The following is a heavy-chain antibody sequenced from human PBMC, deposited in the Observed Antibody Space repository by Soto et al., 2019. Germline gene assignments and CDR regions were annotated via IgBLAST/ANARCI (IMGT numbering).Heavy chain of an antibody. CDR1: GFTFGDYA. J-gene: IGHJ3*02. CDR3: ATDWEAVSGNGAFDM. CDR2: ITWNSRTI. D-gene: IGHD6-19*01. Sequence: SLSLACAASGFTFGDYAMHWVRRAPGKGLEWVSSITWNSRTIGYADSVKGRFTISRDNARNSLFLQMDSLRPEDSALYYCATDWEAVSGNGAFDMWGQGPMVTVSS. V-gene: IGHV3-9*01.